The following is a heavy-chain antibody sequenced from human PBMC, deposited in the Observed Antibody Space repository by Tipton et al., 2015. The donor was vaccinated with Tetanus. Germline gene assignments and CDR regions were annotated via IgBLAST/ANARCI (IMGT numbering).Heavy chain of an antibody. J-gene: IGHJ4*02. CDR2: ISKSGDTI. Sequence: SLRLSCAASGFIFSDYYMSWIRQAPGKGLEWVSYISKSGDTINYADSVKGRFTISRDNAKNSLYVQMNSPRAEDTAVYFCARSRWNSGWYFDYWGQGTLVTVSS. CDR3: ARSRWNSGWYFDY. V-gene: IGHV3-11*01. CDR1: GFIFSDYY. D-gene: IGHD6-19*01.